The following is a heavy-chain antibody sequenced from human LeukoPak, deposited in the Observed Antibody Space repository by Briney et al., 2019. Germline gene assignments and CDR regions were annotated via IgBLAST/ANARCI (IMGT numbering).Heavy chain of an antibody. CDR3: AKDLAYSYGYYYYGMHV. CDR2: ISYDGSNK. CDR1: GFTFRSYG. D-gene: IGHD5-18*01. V-gene: IGHV3-30*18. J-gene: IGHJ6*02. Sequence: GGSLRLSCAASGFTFRSYGMHWVRQAPGKGLEWVAVISYDGSNKYYADSVKGRFTISRDNSKNTLYLQMNSLRAEDTAVYYCAKDLAYSYGYYYYGMHVWGQGTTVTVSS.